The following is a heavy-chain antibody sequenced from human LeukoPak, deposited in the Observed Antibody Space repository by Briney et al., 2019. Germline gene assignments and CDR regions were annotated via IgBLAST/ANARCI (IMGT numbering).Heavy chain of an antibody. CDR1: GDSITGHY. J-gene: IGHJ4*02. CDR2: IYYSGTT. D-gene: IGHD3-16*01. Sequence: SETLTLTCTVSGDSITGHYWSCIRQPPGKGPEWSGFIYYSGTTNYNPSLKSRVTISVDTSKNQFSLTLSSVTAADTAVYYCARHLGGGIYFDYWGQGTLVTVSS. V-gene: IGHV4-59*08. CDR3: ARHLGGGIYFDY.